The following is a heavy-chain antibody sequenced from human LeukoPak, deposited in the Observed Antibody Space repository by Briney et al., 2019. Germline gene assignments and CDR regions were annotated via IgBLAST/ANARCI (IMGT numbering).Heavy chain of an antibody. Sequence: GGSLRLSCAASGFTFSSYGMHWVRQAPGKGLEWVAFIRYDGSNKYYADSVKGRFTISRDNSENTLYLQMNSLRAEDTAVYYCAKDYALYCSGGSCHFDYWGQGTLVTVSS. CDR2: IRYDGSNK. V-gene: IGHV3-30*02. CDR1: GFTFSSYG. J-gene: IGHJ4*02. D-gene: IGHD2-15*01. CDR3: AKDYALYCSGGSCHFDY.